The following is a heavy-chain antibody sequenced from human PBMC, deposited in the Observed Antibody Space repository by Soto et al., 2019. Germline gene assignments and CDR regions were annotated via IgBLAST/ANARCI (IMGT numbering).Heavy chain of an antibody. V-gene: IGHV1-58*01. D-gene: IGHD2-21*02. CDR1: GFTFTSSA. CDR3: AADRTYCGGDCYVD. J-gene: IGHJ4*02. CDR2: IVVGSGNT. Sequence: QMQLVQSGPEVKKPGTSVKVSCKASGFTFTSSAVQWVRQARGQRPEWIGWIVVGSGNTNYGQKCQEIGTIARDMSRSTVYLELTSLRSEDTAVYYCAADRTYCGGDCYVDWGQGTLGTVSS.